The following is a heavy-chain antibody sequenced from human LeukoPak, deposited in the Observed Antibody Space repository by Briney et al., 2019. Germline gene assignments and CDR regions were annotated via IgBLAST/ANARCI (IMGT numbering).Heavy chain of an antibody. D-gene: IGHD3-10*01. CDR3: ARDRWDYGSGFWYFDL. V-gene: IGHV3-53*01. CDR1: GFTVSSNY. J-gene: IGHJ2*01. CDR2: IYSGGST. Sequence: GGSPRLSCAASGFTVSSNYMSWVRQAPGKGLEWVSVIYSGGSTYYADSVKGRFAISRDNSKNTLYLQMNSLRAEDTAVYYCARDRWDYGSGFWYFDLWGRGTLVTVSS.